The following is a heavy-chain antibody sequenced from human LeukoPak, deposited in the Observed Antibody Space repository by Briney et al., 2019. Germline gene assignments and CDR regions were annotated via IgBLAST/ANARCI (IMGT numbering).Heavy chain of an antibody. CDR2: IKQDGSEK. CDR3: ASLYSSSDWYFDL. CDR1: GFTFSSYW. D-gene: IGHD6-6*01. Sequence: GGSLRLSCAASGFTFSSYWMSWVRQAPGKGPEWVANIKQDGSEKYYVDSVKGRFTISRDNAKNSLYLQMNSLRAEDTAVYYCASLYSSSDWYFDLWGRGTLVTVSS. J-gene: IGHJ2*01. V-gene: IGHV3-7*01.